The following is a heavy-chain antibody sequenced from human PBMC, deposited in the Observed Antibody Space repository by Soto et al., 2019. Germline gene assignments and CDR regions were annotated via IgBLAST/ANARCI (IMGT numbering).Heavy chain of an antibody. CDR3: AREQQQLVTFDY. V-gene: IGHV1-69*13. J-gene: IGHJ4*02. D-gene: IGHD6-13*01. CDR2: IIPIFGTA. Sequence: SVKVSCKASGGTFSSYAISWVRQAPGQGLEWMGGIIPIFGTANYAQKFQGRVTITADESTSTAYMELSSLRSEDTAVYYCAREQQQLVTFDYWGQGTLVTVSS. CDR1: GGTFSSYA.